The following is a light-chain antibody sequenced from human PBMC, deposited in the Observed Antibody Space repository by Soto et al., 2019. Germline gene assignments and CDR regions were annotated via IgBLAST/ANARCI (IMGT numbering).Light chain of an antibody. CDR3: QVWDSSTERV. CDR1: NIGSKN. Sequence: SYELTQPLSVSVALGQTARITCGGNNIGSKNVHWYQQKPCQAPVLVIYRDSNRPSGIPERFSGSNSGNTATLTISRAQAGDEADYYCQVWDSSTERVFGGGTKLTVL. CDR2: RDS. J-gene: IGLJ2*01. V-gene: IGLV3-9*01.